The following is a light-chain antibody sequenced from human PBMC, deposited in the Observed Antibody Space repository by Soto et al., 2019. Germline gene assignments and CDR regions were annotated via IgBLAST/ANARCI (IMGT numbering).Light chain of an antibody. V-gene: IGKV3-15*01. Sequence: EIVMTQSPATLSVSPRERATLSCRASQSVSSNLAWYQQKPGQAPRLLIYGASTRATGIPARFSGSGSGTEFTLTISSLQSEDFPVYYCQQYNNWPPWTFGQGTKVEIK. J-gene: IGKJ1*01. CDR2: GAS. CDR3: QQYNNWPPWT. CDR1: QSVSSN.